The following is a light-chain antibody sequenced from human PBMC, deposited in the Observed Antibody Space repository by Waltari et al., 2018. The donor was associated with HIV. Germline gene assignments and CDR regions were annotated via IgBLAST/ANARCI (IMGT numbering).Light chain of an antibody. CDR3: AALDDSLNGFYV. CDR2: RDN. CDR1: SANVGTNY. J-gene: IGLJ1*01. V-gene: IGLV1-47*01. Sequence: QSVLTQPPSASATPGQRVTISCSGSSANVGTNYVFWYQQLPGTAPKLLIFRDNERPSGVPDRFSGSRSGTAASLVISGLRSEDEAEYYCAALDDSLNGFYVFGSGTRVTVL.